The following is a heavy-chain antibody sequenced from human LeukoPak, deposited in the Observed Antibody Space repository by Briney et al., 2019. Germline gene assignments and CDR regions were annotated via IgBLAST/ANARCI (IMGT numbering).Heavy chain of an antibody. D-gene: IGHD5-18*01. CDR3: ARDQVPWYSYRQVAFDI. J-gene: IGHJ3*02. V-gene: IGHV3-7*01. Sequence: GGSLRLSCAASGFTFSRYWMSWVRQAPGKGLEWVANIKQDEIEKYYVDSVKGRFTISRDNAKNSLYLQMNSLRAEDTAVYYCARDQVPWYSYRQVAFDIWGQGTMVTVSS. CDR1: GFTFSRYW. CDR2: IKQDEIEK.